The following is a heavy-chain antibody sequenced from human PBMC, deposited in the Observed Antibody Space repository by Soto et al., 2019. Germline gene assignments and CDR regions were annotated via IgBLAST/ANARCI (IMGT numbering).Heavy chain of an antibody. CDR2: ISSSGNII. D-gene: IGHD3-22*01. CDR3: AKMSSENYYDPVFS. Sequence: QVQLVESGGGLVKTGGSLRIVCEASGFTFSDYYMSWVRQAPGKGLEWVSYISSSGNIIYYADSVKGRCTISRDNAKNSVYLQMNSLRAEDTALYFCAKMSSENYYDPVFSWGQGTLVTVSS. J-gene: IGHJ4*02. V-gene: IGHV3-11*01. CDR1: GFTFSDYY.